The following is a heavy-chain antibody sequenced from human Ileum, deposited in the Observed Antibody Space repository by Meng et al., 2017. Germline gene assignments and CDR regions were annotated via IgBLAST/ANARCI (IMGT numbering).Heavy chain of an antibody. J-gene: IGHJ6*02. V-gene: IGHV6-1*01. CDR1: GDSVPSNIAA. CDR3: ARGSWYYYGMDV. CDR2: TYYRSKWNN. Sequence: SQTLSLTCSISGDSVPSNIAAWNWIRQSPSRGLEWLGRTYYRSKWNNDHAVSVKRRITINPDTSKNQFSLQLNSVTREDTAVYYCARGSWYYYGMDVWAQGTTVTVSS.